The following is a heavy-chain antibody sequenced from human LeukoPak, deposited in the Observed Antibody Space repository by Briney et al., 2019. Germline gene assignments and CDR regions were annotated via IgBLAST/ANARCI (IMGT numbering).Heavy chain of an antibody. D-gene: IGHD2-15*01. CDR2: IYYSGST. Sequence: SETLSLTCSVSGGSISSYYWSWIRQPPGKGLEWIGYIYYSGSTNYNPSLKSRVTISVDTSKNQFSLKLSSVTAADTAVYYCARHENVLGYCSGGSCYDDAFDIWGQGTMVTVSS. CDR1: GGSISSYY. CDR3: ARHENVLGYCSGGSCYDDAFDI. V-gene: IGHV4-59*08. J-gene: IGHJ3*02.